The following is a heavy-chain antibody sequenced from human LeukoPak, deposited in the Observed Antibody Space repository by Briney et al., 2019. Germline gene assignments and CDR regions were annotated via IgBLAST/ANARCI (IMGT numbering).Heavy chain of an antibody. CDR1: GESFSAYY. D-gene: IGHD1-1*01. J-gene: IGHJ4*03. CDR2: ITHRGDT. Sequence: SETLSLTCAVYGESFSAYYWSWIRQSPGKGLEWLAEITHRGDTNYNPSVKSRVTISIDTSKNQFSLKLRSLTAADTAVYYCARGPTISETGYFDFWGQGTLVTVSS. CDR3: ARGPTISETGYFDF. V-gene: IGHV4-34*01.